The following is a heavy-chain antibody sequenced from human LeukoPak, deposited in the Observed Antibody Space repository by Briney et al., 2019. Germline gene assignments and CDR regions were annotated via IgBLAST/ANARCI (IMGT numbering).Heavy chain of an antibody. D-gene: IGHD6-19*01. Sequence: PSETLSLTCTVSGGSISSYYWSWIRQPPGKGLEWIGYIYYSGSTNYNPSLKSRVTISVDTSKNQFSLKLSSVTAADTAVYYCAREPIAVAGVDYWGQGTLVTVSS. CDR2: IYYSGST. V-gene: IGHV4-59*12. CDR3: AREPIAVAGVDY. CDR1: GGSISSYY. J-gene: IGHJ4*02.